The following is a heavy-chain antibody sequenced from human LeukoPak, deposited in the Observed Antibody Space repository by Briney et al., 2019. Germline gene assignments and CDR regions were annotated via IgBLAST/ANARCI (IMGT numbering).Heavy chain of an antibody. V-gene: IGHV4-34*01. CDR3: AGPARSPSEFEY. J-gene: IGHJ4*02. Sequence: PSETLSLTCAVYGGSFSAYYWSWLRHPPRKGLEWLGEINHSGSTNYNPSLTTRATFPVDTSNNPLPPQVQPVTAADTAVYYCAGPARSPSEFEYWDQGTLVTVSS. D-gene: IGHD1-26*01. CDR1: GGSFSAYY. CDR2: INHSGST.